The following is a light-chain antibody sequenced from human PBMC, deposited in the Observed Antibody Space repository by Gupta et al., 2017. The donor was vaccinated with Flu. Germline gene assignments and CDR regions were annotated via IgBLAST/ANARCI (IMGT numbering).Light chain of an antibody. J-gene: IGKJ5*01. CDR2: LGS. Sequence: DIVMTQSPLSLPVTPGEPASISCRSSQSLLQSNGYNSLDWYLQKPGQSPQLLIYLGSNRASGVPDRFSGSGSGTDFTLKSSRVEAEDVGVYYCMQDLQTLTFGQGTRMEIK. CDR3: MQDLQTLT. CDR1: QSLLQSNGYNS. V-gene: IGKV2-28*01.